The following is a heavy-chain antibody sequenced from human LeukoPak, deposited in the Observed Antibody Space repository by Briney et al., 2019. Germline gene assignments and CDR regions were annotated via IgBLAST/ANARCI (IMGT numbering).Heavy chain of an antibody. CDR3: ARVKPAAD. Sequence: GASVKVSCKASGYTFTAYSIHWVRQAPGQGLEWMGWINPNSGGAKYAQKFQGRVTMTRDTSISTAYMELSRLRSDDTAVYYCARVKPAADWGQGTLVNVSS. D-gene: IGHD2-2*01. V-gene: IGHV1-2*02. CDR2: INPNSGGA. CDR1: GYTFTAYS. J-gene: IGHJ4*02.